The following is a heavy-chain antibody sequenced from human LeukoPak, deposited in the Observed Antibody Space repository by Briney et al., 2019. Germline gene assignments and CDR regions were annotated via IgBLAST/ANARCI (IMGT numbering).Heavy chain of an antibody. D-gene: IGHD2-2*01. J-gene: IGHJ4*02. V-gene: IGHV4-34*01. CDR2: INHSGST. CDR3: ARATYCSSTSCQRFAFDY. Sequence: SETLSLTCAVYGGSFSGYYWSWIRQPPGKGLEWIGEINHSGSTNYNPSLKIRVTISVDTSKNQFSLKLSSVTAADTAVYYCARATYCSSTSCQRFAFDYWGQGTLVTVSS. CDR1: GGSFSGYY.